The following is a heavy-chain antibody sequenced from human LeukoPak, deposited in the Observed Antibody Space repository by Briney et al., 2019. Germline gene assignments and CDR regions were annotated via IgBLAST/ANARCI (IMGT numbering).Heavy chain of an antibody. CDR2: IYPGESDT. J-gene: IGHJ4*02. D-gene: IGHD6-13*01. CDR1: GYSFTSYW. Sequence: GEXXKISCKGSGYSFTSYWIGWVRQMPGKGLEWMGIIYPGESDTRYSPSFQGQVTISADKSISTAYLQWSSLKASDTAMYYCARRSSSSSWMDFDYWGQGTLVTVSS. V-gene: IGHV5-51*01. CDR3: ARRSSSSSWMDFDY.